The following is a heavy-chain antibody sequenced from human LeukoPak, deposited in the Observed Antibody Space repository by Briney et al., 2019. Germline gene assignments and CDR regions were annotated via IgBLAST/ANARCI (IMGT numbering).Heavy chain of an antibody. D-gene: IGHD2-15*01. Sequence: GGSLRLSCAASGLTFSSYAMHWVRQAPGKGLEWVAVISYDGSNKYYADSVKGRFTISRDNSKNTLYLQMNSLRAEDTAVYYCARDRDIVVVVAASLDYWGQGTLVTVSS. CDR1: GLTFSSYA. CDR2: ISYDGSNK. V-gene: IGHV3-30-3*01. J-gene: IGHJ4*02. CDR3: ARDRDIVVVVAASLDY.